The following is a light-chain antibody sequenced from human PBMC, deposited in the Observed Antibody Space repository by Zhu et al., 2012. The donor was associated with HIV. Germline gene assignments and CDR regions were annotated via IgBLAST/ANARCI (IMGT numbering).Light chain of an antibody. CDR2: GAF. V-gene: IGKV3-20*01. J-gene: IGKJ1*01. CDR3: QQYGSSPMT. CDR1: QHIKNN. Sequence: EIVMTQSPATLSVSPGERATLSCRASQHIKNNLAWYQQKPGQALRLLVYGAFNRATGVPDRFSASGSGTDFTLTISRLESDDVAVYFCQQYGSSPMTFGPGTKVEIK.